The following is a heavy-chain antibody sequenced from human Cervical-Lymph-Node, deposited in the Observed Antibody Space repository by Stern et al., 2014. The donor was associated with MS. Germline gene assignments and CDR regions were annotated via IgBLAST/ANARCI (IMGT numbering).Heavy chain of an antibody. CDR3: AKGGSGSYLD. CDR2: ISYNGRDK. J-gene: IGHJ4*02. CDR1: GFAFRRHA. Sequence: VQLVESGGGVVQPGRSLRLTCAASGFAFRRHALHWVPQAPGQGLEWVALISYNGRDKYYTDSVKGRFTVSRDNSINTVDLEMNSLRLEDTAVYYCAKGGSGSYLDWGQGSLVTVSS. V-gene: IGHV3-30*04. D-gene: IGHD1-26*01.